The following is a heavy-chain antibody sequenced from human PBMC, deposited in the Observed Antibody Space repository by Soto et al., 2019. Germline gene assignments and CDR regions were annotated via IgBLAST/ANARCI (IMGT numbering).Heavy chain of an antibody. Sequence: QVQLVQSGAEVKKPGSSVKVSCKASGGTFSSYAISWVRQAPGQGLEWMGGIIPIFGTANYAQKFQGRVTITADESTXXAXTXXSSLRSEGTAVYYCARCRTMGATSWTTDYYDGMDVWGQGTTVTVSS. CDR3: ARCRTMGATSWTTDYYDGMDV. CDR2: IIPIFGTA. CDR1: GGTFSSYA. D-gene: IGHD1-26*01. V-gene: IGHV1-69*12. J-gene: IGHJ6*02.